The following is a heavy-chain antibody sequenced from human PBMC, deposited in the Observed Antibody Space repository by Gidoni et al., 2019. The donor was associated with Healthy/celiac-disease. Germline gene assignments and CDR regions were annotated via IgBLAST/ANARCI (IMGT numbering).Heavy chain of an antibody. CDR1: GFTFDDYA. CDR3: AKDIGRFGEGRDWFDP. Sequence: EVQLVESGGGLVQPGRSLRLSCAASGFTFDDYAMHWVRQAPGKGLEWVSGISWNSGSIGYADSVKGRFTISRDNAKNSLYLQMNSLRAEDTALYYCAKDIGRFGEGRDWFDPWGQGTLVTVSS. V-gene: IGHV3-9*01. CDR2: ISWNSGSI. D-gene: IGHD3-10*01. J-gene: IGHJ5*02.